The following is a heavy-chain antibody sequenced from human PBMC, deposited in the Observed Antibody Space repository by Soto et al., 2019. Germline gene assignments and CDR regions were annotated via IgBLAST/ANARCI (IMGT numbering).Heavy chain of an antibody. Sequence: PGESLKISCKGSGYSFTSYWISWVRQMPGKGLEWMGRIDPSDSYTNYSPSFQGHVTISADKSISTAYLQWSSLKASDTAMYYCAAVVTAILDWFDPWGQGTLVTVSS. J-gene: IGHJ5*02. V-gene: IGHV5-10-1*01. CDR2: IDPSDSYT. CDR1: GYSFTSYW. CDR3: AAVVTAILDWFDP. D-gene: IGHD2-21*02.